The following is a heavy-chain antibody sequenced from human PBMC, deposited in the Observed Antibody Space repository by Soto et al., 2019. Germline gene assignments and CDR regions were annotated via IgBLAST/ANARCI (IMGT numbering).Heavy chain of an antibody. CDR2: INHSGST. V-gene: IGHV4-34*01. D-gene: IGHD2-2*01. CDR1: GETFSGYY. Sequence: PSETLSLTCAVYGETFSGYYWSWIRQPPGKGLEWIGEINHSGSTNYNPSLKSRVTISVDTSKNQFSLKLSSVTAADAAVYYCARAQKKVPAGISPSYHYFLYLGVWGKGTTVTVSS. CDR3: ARAQKKVPAGISPSYHYFLYLGV. J-gene: IGHJ6*03.